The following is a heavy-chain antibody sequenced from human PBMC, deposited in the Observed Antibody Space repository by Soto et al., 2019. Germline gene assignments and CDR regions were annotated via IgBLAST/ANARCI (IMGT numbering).Heavy chain of an antibody. CDR3: AAITMVRGVISYYGMDV. V-gene: IGHV4-39*01. CDR1: GGSISSSSYY. Sequence: SETLSLTCTVSGGSISSSSYYWAWIRQPPGKGLEWIGSIYYSGSTYYNPSLKSRVTISVDTSKNQFSLKLSSVTAADTAVYYCAAITMVRGVISYYGMDVWGQGTTVTVSS. D-gene: IGHD3-10*01. J-gene: IGHJ6*02. CDR2: IYYSGST.